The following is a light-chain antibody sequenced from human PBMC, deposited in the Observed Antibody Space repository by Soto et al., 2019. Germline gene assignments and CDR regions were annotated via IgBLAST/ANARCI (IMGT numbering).Light chain of an antibody. CDR3: SSYTSSSPF. Sequence: QSALTQPASVSGSPGQSITISCTGTSSDGGGYNYVSWYQQHPGKAPKLMIYEVSNRPSGVSNRFSGSKSGNTASLTISGLQAEDEADYYCSSYTSSSPFFGTGTKLTVL. CDR2: EVS. J-gene: IGLJ1*01. V-gene: IGLV2-14*01. CDR1: SSDGGGYNY.